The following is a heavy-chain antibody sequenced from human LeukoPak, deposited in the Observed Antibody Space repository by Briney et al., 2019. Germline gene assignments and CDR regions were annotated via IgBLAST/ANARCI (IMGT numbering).Heavy chain of an antibody. CDR2: INHSGST. Sequence: SETLSLTCAVYGGSFSGYYWSWIRQPPGKGLEWIGEINHSGSTNYNPSLKSRVTISVDRSKNQFSLKLSSVTAADTAVYYCARERPGYSSSPVYWGQGTLVTVSS. V-gene: IGHV4-34*01. CDR3: ARERPGYSSSPVY. D-gene: IGHD6-13*01. CDR1: GGSFSGYY. J-gene: IGHJ4*02.